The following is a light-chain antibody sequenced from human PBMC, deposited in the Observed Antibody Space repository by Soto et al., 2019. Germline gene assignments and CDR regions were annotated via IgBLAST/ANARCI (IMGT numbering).Light chain of an antibody. J-gene: IGKJ4*01. CDR1: QGMSTY. Sequence: DIQLTQSPSFLSASVGDTVTITCRASQGMSTYLDWYQQKPGKVPKLLIRSASTLQSGVPPRFSGGGSGTEFTLIISTLQPDDSSIYYCQQLNGYQLAFGGGTNVEIK. CDR3: QQLNGYQLA. CDR2: SAS. V-gene: IGKV1-9*01.